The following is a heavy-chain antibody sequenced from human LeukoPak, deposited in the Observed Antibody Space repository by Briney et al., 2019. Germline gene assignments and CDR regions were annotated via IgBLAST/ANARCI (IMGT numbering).Heavy chain of an antibody. D-gene: IGHD6-19*01. J-gene: IGHJ4*02. Sequence: GRSLRLSCAASGFTFDDYAMHWVRQAPGKGLEWVSGISWNSGSIGYADSVKGRFTISRDKSKNTLYLQMNSLRAEDTAVYYCARGAAVAVYQGYYFDSWGQGTLVTVSS. CDR3: ARGAAVAVYQGYYFDS. V-gene: IGHV3-9*01. CDR2: ISWNSGSI. CDR1: GFTFDDYA.